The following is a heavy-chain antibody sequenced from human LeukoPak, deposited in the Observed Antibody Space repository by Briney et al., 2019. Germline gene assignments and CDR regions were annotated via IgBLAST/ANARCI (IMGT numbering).Heavy chain of an antibody. CDR3: ARVRYDFWSGYPDYYMDV. V-gene: IGHV3-48*04. D-gene: IGHD3-3*01. CDR1: GFTFSSYS. J-gene: IGHJ6*03. Sequence: GGSLRLSCAASGFTFSSYSMNWVRQAPGKGLEWVSYISSSSSTIYYADSVKGRFTISRDNAKNSLYLQMNSLRAEDTAVYYCARVRYDFWSGYPDYYMDVWGKGTTVTVSS. CDR2: ISSSSSTI.